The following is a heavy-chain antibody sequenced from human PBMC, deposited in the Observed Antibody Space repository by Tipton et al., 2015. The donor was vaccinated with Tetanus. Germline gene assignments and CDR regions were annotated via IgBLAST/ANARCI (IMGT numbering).Heavy chain of an antibody. Sequence: QVQLVQSGAEVKKPGASVKVSCKASGYTFTHYGVNWVRQAPGQGLEWMGWISPFNENVNYAENFQGRLTMTTDRSTATVYMDLRSLRSDDTAVYYCARGRGLGPHEYFEHWGQGTLVTVSS. CDR2: ISPFNENV. V-gene: IGHV1-18*01. J-gene: IGHJ5*02. D-gene: IGHD3/OR15-3a*01. CDR3: ARGRGLGPHEYFEH. CDR1: GYTFTHYG.